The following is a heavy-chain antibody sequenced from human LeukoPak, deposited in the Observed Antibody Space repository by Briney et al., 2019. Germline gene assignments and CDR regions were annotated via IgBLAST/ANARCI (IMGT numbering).Heavy chain of an antibody. D-gene: IGHD2-21*02. CDR1: GFTFDDYA. J-gene: IGHJ5*02. CDR2: TSGDGGST. V-gene: IGHV3-43*02. CDR3: AKDYCGGDCYIPWFDP. Sequence: PGGSLRLSCAVSGFTFDDYAMHWVRQAPGKGQEWVSLTSGDGGSTYYADSVNGRFTISRDNSKNSLYLQMNSLRTEDTALYYCAKDYCGGDCYIPWFDPWGQGTLVTVSS.